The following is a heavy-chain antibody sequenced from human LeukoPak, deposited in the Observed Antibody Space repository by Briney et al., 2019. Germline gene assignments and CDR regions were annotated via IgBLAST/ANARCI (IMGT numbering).Heavy chain of an antibody. CDR1: GYTLTERS. CDR2: FDPVDGET. Sequence: GASVKVSCKVSGYTLTERSMHWVRQAPGKGLEWMGGFDPVDGETIYAQELEGRVTMTLDTSTDTAYVQVSSLRSEDTAVYYCATSRNLFDFDFWGQGTLVTVSS. V-gene: IGHV1-24*01. J-gene: IGHJ4*02. D-gene: IGHD1-14*01. CDR3: ATSRNLFDFDF.